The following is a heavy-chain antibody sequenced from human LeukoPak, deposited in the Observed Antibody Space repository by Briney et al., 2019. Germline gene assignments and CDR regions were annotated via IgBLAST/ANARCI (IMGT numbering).Heavy chain of an antibody. V-gene: IGHV3-48*01. Sequence: PGGSLRLSCAASGFTFSNFSMNWVRQAPGKGLEWVSYISSSSSSIYYADSVMGRFTISRDNAKNSLYLQMNSLRAEDTAVYYCARQAYYGSGRINWFDPWGQGTLVTVSS. CDR3: ARQAYYGSGRINWFDP. D-gene: IGHD3-10*01. CDR2: ISSSSSSI. CDR1: GFTFSNFS. J-gene: IGHJ5*02.